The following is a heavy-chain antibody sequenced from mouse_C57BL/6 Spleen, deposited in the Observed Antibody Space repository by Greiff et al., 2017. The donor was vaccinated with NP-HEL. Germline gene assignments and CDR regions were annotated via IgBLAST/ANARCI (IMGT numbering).Heavy chain of an antibody. V-gene: IGHV1-85*01. CDR2: IYPRDGST. J-gene: IGHJ4*01. CDR1: GYTFTSYD. D-gene: IGHD1-1*01. Sequence: VQLQQSGPELVKPGASVKLSCKASGYTFTSYDINWVKQRPGQGLEWIGWIYPRDGSTKYNEKFKGKATLTVDTSSSTAYMELHSLTSEDSAVYFCARSEEHYYGSSYAMDYWGQGTSVTVSS. CDR3: ARSEEHYYGSSYAMDY.